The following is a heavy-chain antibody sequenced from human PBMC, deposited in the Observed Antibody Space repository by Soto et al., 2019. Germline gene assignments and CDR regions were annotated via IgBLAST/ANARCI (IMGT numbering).Heavy chain of an antibody. J-gene: IGHJ4*02. Sequence: SGGSLRLSCAASGFTFSSYSMNWVRQAPGKGLEWVSYISSSSSTIYYADSVKGRFTISRDNAKNSLYLQMNSLRAEDTAVYYCARQEICYGKKSCYFDYWGQGTLVTVSS. CDR2: ISSSSSTI. V-gene: IGHV3-48*01. D-gene: IGHD2-15*01. CDR1: GFTFSSYS. CDR3: ARQEICYGKKSCYFDY.